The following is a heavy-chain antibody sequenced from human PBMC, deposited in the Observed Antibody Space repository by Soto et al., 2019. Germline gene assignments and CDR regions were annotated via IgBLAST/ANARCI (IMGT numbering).Heavy chain of an antibody. CDR2: ISHSGTS. J-gene: IGHJ4*02. CDR1: GYSISSGYY. D-gene: IGHD3-3*01. Sequence: PSETLSLTCTVSGYSISSGYYWSWIRQTPGKGLEWIGSISHSGTSFYNPSLRSRVTISMDTSNNHFSLKLNSLTATDTAVHYCARSYFDSWTEYSNPVKYWGQGTLVTVSS. CDR3: ARSYFDSWTEYSNPVKY. V-gene: IGHV4-38-2*02.